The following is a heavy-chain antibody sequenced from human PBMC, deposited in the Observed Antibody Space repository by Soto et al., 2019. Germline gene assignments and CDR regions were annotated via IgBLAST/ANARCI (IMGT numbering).Heavy chain of an antibody. Sequence: QVQLVQSGAEVKKPGSSVKVSCKASGGTFSSYTISWVRQAPGQGLEWMGRIIPILGIANYAQKFQGRVTITADKSTSTAYMELSSLRSEDTAVYYCARGGYDPDGDYYYYYMDVWGKGTTVTVSS. V-gene: IGHV1-69*02. CDR1: GGTFSSYT. CDR3: ARGGYDPDGDYYYYYMDV. D-gene: IGHD5-12*01. CDR2: IIPILGIA. J-gene: IGHJ6*03.